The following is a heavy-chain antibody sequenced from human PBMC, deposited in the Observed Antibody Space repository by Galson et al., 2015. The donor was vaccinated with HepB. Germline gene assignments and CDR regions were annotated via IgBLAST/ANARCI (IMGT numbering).Heavy chain of an antibody. V-gene: IGHV3-23*01. CDR1: GFTFSSYA. Sequence: SLRLSCAASGFTFSSYAMSWVRQAPGKGLEWVSAISGSGGSTYYADSVKGRFTISRDNSKNTLYLQMNSLRAEDTAVYYCAKDRYYDSSGYYPYFDYWGQGTLVTVSS. CDR2: ISGSGGST. J-gene: IGHJ4*02. D-gene: IGHD3-22*01. CDR3: AKDRYYDSSGYYPYFDY.